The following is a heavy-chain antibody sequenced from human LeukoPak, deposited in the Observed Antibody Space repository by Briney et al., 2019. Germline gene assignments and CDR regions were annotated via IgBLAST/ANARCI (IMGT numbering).Heavy chain of an antibody. Sequence: PGGSLRLSCAASGFTFSSYSMNWVRQAPGKGLEWVSAISGSGGSTYYADSVKGRFTISRDNSKNTLYLQMNSLRAEDTAVYYCARGYCSGGSCYKFDYWGQGTLVTVSS. CDR1: GFTFSSYS. CDR3: ARGYCSGGSCYKFDY. J-gene: IGHJ4*02. CDR2: ISGSGGST. D-gene: IGHD2-15*01. V-gene: IGHV3-23*01.